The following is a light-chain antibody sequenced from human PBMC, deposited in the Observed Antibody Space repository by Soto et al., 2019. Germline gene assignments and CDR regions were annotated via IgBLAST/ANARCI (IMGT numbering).Light chain of an antibody. Sequence: QSVLTQPPSASGTPGQRVTISCSGSDSNIGSFTVHWYQQVPGTAPKPLIHTTYQRPSGVPDRFSGSKSGTSGSLAISGLQPEDEADYNCASWDDSLSGFDFGTGTKVTVL. CDR1: DSNIGSFT. CDR3: ASWDDSLSGFD. CDR2: TTY. V-gene: IGLV1-44*01. J-gene: IGLJ1*01.